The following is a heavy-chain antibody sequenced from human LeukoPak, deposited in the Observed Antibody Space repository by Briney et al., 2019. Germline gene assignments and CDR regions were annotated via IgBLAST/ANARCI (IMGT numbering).Heavy chain of an antibody. J-gene: IGHJ4*02. D-gene: IGHD5-12*01. V-gene: IGHV3-7*03. CDR3: AKGGVATIYNY. Sequence: GGSLRLSCAASGFTFSNYWMTWVRQAPGKGLEWVANIKQDGSERYYVDSVKGRFTISRDNAKNSLYLQMNSLRVEDTAVYYCAKGGVATIYNYWGQGTLVTVSS. CDR2: IKQDGSER. CDR1: GFTFSNYW.